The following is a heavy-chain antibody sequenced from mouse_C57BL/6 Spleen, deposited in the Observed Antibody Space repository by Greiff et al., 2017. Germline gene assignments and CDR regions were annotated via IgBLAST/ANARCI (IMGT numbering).Heavy chain of an antibody. CDR2: ISSGSSTI. CDR1: GFTFSDYG. D-gene: IGHD2-13*01. J-gene: IGHJ4*01. Sequence: EVMLVESGGGLVKPGGSLKLSCAASGFTFSDYGMHWVRQAPEKGLEWVAYISSGSSTIYYADTVKGRFTISRDNAKNTLFLQMTSLRSEDTAMYYCARGLHDYAMDYWGQGTSVTVSS. V-gene: IGHV5-17*01. CDR3: ARGLHDYAMDY.